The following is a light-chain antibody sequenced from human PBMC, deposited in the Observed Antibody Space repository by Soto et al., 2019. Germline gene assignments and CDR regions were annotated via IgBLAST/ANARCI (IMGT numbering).Light chain of an antibody. CDR1: NSDIGYYNY. V-gene: IGLV2-14*01. CDR2: EVS. J-gene: IGLJ1*01. CDR3: SSYTRSDTFPYV. Sequence: QSALTQPASVSGSPGQSITISCSGTNSDIGYYNYVSWYQQHPGKAPKLMIYEVSNRPSGVSERFSGSKSGNTASLTISGLQAEDEADYSCSSYTRSDTFPYVFGTGTKVTVL.